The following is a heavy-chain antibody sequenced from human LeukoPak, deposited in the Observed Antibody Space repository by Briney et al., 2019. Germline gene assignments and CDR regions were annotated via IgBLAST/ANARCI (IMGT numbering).Heavy chain of an antibody. J-gene: IGHJ4*02. Sequence: SQTLSLTCTVSGGSISRGSYYWSWIRQPAGKGLEWIGRIYTSGSTNYNPSLKSRVTISVDTSKNQFSLKLSSVTAADTAVYYCARGPSAMWLDYWGQGTLVTVSS. V-gene: IGHV4-61*02. CDR2: IYTSGST. CDR1: GGSISRGSYY. D-gene: IGHD2-21*01. CDR3: ARGPSAMWLDY.